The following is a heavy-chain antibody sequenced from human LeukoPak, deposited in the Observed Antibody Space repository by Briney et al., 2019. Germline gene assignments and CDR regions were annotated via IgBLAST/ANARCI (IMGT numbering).Heavy chain of an antibody. Sequence: GGSLRLSCAASGFTFSDYYMSWIRQAPGKGLEWVSYISSSGSTIYYADSVKGRFTISRDNSKNSVYLQMNSLRAEDTAVYYCAKVHGGNSDAFDYWGQGTLVTVSS. D-gene: IGHD4-23*01. CDR2: ISSSGSTI. V-gene: IGHV3-11*01. CDR1: GFTFSDYY. J-gene: IGHJ4*02. CDR3: AKVHGGNSDAFDY.